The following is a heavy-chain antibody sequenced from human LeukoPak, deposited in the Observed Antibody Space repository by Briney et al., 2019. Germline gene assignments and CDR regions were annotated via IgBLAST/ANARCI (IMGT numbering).Heavy chain of an antibody. CDR2: IYYSGST. J-gene: IGHJ4*02. D-gene: IGHD6-13*01. Sequence: SETLSLTCTVSGGSISSSSYYWGWIRQPPGKGLEWIGSIYYSGSTYYNPSLKSRVTISVDTSKNQFSLKLSSVTAADTAAYYCARVSATWEVISSSSSNFDYGGQGTLVIVSS. CDR3: ARVSATWEVISSSSSNFDY. V-gene: IGHV4-39*07. CDR1: GGSISSSSYY.